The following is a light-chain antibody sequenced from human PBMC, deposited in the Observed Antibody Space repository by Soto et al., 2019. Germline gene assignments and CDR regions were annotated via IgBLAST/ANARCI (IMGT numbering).Light chain of an antibody. CDR3: QQRAGWPRT. V-gene: IGKV3-11*01. CDR1: QSVSNY. J-gene: IGKJ1*01. Sequence: EIVLTQSPATLSLSPGERATLSCRASQSVSNYLTWYQQKPGQAPRLLVYDTFNRANGVPARFTGSGSDTDFTLIISSLEPEDFAVYYCQQRAGWPRTFGQGTKVDIK. CDR2: DTF.